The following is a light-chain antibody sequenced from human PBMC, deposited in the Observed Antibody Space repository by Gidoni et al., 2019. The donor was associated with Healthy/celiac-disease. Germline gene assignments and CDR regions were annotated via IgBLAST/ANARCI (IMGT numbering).Light chain of an antibody. CDR3: QQSYSTTWT. V-gene: IGKV1-39*01. CDR2: AAS. Sequence: DIQMTQSPSSLCASVGDRVTITCRASQSISSYLNWYQQKPGKAPKLLIYAASSLQSGVPSRFSGSGPGTDFTLTISSLQPEDFATYYCQQSYSTTWTFGQGTKAEIK. CDR1: QSISSY. J-gene: IGKJ1*01.